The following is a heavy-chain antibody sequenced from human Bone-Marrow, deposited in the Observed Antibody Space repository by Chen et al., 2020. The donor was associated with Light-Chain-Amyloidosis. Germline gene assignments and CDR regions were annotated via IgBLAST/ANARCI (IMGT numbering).Heavy chain of an antibody. CDR2: IYPDDSDA. V-gene: IGHV5-51*01. D-gene: IGHD5-12*01. CDR1: GYTFPNYW. J-gene: IGHJ4*02. Sequence: EVQLEQSGPEVNKPGESLKISWKGSGYTFPNYWIGWVRQMPGKGLEWMGVIYPDDSDARYSPSFEGQVTISADKSITTAYLQWRSLKASDTAMYYCARRRDGYNFDYWGQGTLVTVSS. CDR3: ARRRDGYNFDY.